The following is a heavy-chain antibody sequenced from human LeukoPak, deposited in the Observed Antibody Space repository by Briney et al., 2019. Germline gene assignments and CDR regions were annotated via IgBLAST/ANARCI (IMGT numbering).Heavy chain of an antibody. D-gene: IGHD3-22*01. CDR2: ISSSGSTI. CDR3: ARVPYYYDSSGYWGGFDY. CDR1: GFTFSSYE. Sequence: GGSLRLSCAASGFTFSSYEMNWVHQAPGKGLEWVSYISSSGSTIYYADSVKGRFTISRDNAKNSLYLQMNSLRAEDTAGYYCARVPYYYDSSGYWGGFDYWGQGTLVTVSS. V-gene: IGHV3-48*03. J-gene: IGHJ4*02.